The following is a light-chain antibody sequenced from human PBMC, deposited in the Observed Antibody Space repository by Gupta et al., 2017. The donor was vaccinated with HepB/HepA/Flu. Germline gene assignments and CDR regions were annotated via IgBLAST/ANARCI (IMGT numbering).Light chain of an antibody. Sequence: QPPSLSKDLGQTATRTCTGNSNNVGNEGATWLQQHQGHPPKLLSYRNNNRPSGISERFSVSRSGNTASLTITGLQPEDEADYYCCAWASRINGSVLGGGTKVTVL. CDR2: RNN. V-gene: IGLV10-54*04. CDR1: SNNVGNEG. J-gene: IGLJ2*01. CDR3: CAWASRINGSV.